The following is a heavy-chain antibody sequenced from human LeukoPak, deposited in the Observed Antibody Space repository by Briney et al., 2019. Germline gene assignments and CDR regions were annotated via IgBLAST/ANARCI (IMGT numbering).Heavy chain of an antibody. CDR3: ARDGTGDYYDSSGYCNFDY. CDR2: INPNSGGT. D-gene: IGHD3-22*01. CDR1: GYTFTDYY. V-gene: IGHV1-2*02. Sequence: ASVKVSCKASGYTFTDYYMHWVRQAPGQGLEWMGWINPNSGGTKYAQKFQGRVTMTRDTSISTAYMELRRLRSDDTAVYYCARDGTGDYYDSSGYCNFDYWGQGTLVTVSS. J-gene: IGHJ4*02.